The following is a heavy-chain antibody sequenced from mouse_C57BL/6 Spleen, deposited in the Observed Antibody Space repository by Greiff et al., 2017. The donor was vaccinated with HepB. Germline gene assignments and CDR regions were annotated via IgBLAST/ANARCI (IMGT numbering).Heavy chain of an antibody. J-gene: IGHJ1*03. CDR1: GFTFSSYA. CDR3: TRGAYYSNYGYFDV. CDR2: ISSGGDYI. V-gene: IGHV5-9-1*02. Sequence: EVKLMESGEGLVKPGGSLKLSCAASGFTFSSYAMSWVRQTPEKRLEWVAYISSGGDYIYYADTVKGRFTISRDNARNTLYLQMSSLKSEDTAMYYCTRGAYYSNYGYFDVWGTGTTVTVSS. D-gene: IGHD2-5*01.